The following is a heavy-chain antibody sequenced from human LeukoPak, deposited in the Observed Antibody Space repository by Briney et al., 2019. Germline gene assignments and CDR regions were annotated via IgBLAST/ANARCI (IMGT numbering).Heavy chain of an antibody. Sequence: PSETLSDTCTVSGGSISSYYWSWIRQPAGKGLEWIGRIYTSGSTNYNPSLKSRVTMSVDTSKNQFSLKLSSVTAADTAVYYCARVYFEGYSSGWYLIWAFDIWGQGTMVTVSS. CDR1: GGSISSYY. CDR3: ARVYFEGYSSGWYLIWAFDI. J-gene: IGHJ3*02. V-gene: IGHV4-4*07. CDR2: IYTSGST. D-gene: IGHD6-19*01.